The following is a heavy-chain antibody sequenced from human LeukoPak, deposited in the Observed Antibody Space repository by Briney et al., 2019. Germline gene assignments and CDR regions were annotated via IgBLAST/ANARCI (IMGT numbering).Heavy chain of an antibody. CDR1: GDSISSSGSY. V-gene: IGHV4-30-2*01. Sequence: TSQTLSLTCTASGDSISSSGSYWTWIRQPPGKGLEWIGYIYYSGSTYYTPSLKSRVTISVDRSKNQFSLELGSLTAADTAVYYCAREGVHGDYWGQGTLVTVSS. J-gene: IGHJ4*02. CDR2: IYYSGST. D-gene: IGHD3-16*01. CDR3: AREGVHGDY.